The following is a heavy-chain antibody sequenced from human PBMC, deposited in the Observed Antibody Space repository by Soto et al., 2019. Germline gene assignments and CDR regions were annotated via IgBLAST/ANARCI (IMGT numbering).Heavy chain of an antibody. D-gene: IGHD3-16*01. J-gene: IGHJ4*02. V-gene: IGHV4-39*01. CDR3: ARKSRWSAMYYFDY. CDR1: GGSLNSPSYY. CDR2: IHYTGTT. Sequence: QLLLQESGPGLVRPSDTLSLTCTVSGGSLNSPSYYWGWIRQPPGKGLDWIASIHYTGTTYYKSTLKSRLTTPSDTSKNQFSLTLRSVTAADTAIYYCARKSRWSAMYYFDYWGQGTLVTVPS.